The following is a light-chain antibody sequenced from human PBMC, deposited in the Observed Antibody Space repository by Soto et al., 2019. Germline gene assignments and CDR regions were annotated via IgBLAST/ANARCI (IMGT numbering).Light chain of an antibody. J-gene: IGKJ1*01. Sequence: EIVLTQSQGTLSLSPGERATLSCRSSQSVSSYLAWYQQKPGQAPRLLIYDASNRATGIPARFSGSGSGTDFTLTISSLEPEDVAVYYCQQRGNRPPWTFGQGTKVDIK. CDR3: QQRGNRPPWT. CDR1: QSVSSY. CDR2: DAS. V-gene: IGKV3-11*01.